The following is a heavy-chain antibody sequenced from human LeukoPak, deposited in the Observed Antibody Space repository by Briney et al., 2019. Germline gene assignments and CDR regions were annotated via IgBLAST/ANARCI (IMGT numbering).Heavy chain of an antibody. D-gene: IGHD1-26*01. CDR3: ARELGIVGATRYYYYGMDV. V-gene: IGHV3-30-3*01. CDR2: ISYDGSNK. J-gene: IGHJ6*02. Sequence: TGGSLRLSCAASGFTFSSYAMHWVRQAPGKGLEWVAVISYDGSNKYYADSVKGRFTISRDNSKNTLYLQMNSLRAEDTAVYYCARELGIVGATRYYYYGMDVWGQGTTVTVSS. CDR1: GFTFSSYA.